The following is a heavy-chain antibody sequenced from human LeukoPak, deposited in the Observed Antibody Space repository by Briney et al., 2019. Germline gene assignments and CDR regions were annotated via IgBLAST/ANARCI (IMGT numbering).Heavy chain of an antibody. J-gene: IGHJ4*02. CDR2: IKEDGGEK. D-gene: IGHD2-21*02. CDR3: ARDRDRRFDY. V-gene: IGHV3-7*01. CDR1: GFTFSSYW. Sequence: GGSLRLSCAASGFTFSSYWMSWVRQAPGKGLEWVAIIKEDGGEKYYVDSVKGRFTISRDNAKNSLYLQMNSLRAEDTAVYYCARDRDRRFDYWGQGTLVTVSS.